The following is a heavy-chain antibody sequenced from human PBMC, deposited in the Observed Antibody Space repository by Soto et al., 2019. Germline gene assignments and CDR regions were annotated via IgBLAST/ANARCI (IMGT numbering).Heavy chain of an antibody. Sequence: SESLSLTCSLSGASITSTTSFWAWIRQAPGKGLAWVGSIYDSGNTHYNPSLKSRATISVDRSRNQFSLQVSSVTAADTAVYYCAKNLPRTGRFDYWGQGTVVT. CDR3: AKNLPRTGRFDY. CDR2: IYDSGNT. J-gene: IGHJ4*02. V-gene: IGHV4-39*01. CDR1: GASITSTTSF.